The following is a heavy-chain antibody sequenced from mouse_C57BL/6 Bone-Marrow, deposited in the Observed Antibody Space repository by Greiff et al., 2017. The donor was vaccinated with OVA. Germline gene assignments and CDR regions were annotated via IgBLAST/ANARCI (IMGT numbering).Heavy chain of an antibody. J-gene: IGHJ3*01. CDR1: GFTFSDYY. CDR3: ARRFAY. CDR2: ISNGGGST. Sequence: EVMLVESGGGLVQPGGSLKLSCAASGFTFSDYYMYWVRQTPEKRLEWVAYISNGGGSTYYPDTVKGRFTISRDNAKNTLYLQMSRLKSEDTAMYYCARRFAYWGQGTLGTVSA. V-gene: IGHV5-12*01.